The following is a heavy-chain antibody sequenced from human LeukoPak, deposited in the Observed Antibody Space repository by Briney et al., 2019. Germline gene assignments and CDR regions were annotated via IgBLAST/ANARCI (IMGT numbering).Heavy chain of an antibody. J-gene: IGHJ6*03. V-gene: IGHV1-8*02. CDR3: ARGPYYYGSGSYYYYYYYMDV. CDR2: MNPNSGNT. CDR1: GYTFTGYY. D-gene: IGHD3-10*01. Sequence: ASVKVSCKASGYTFTGYYMHWVRQAPGQGLEWMGWMNPNSGNTGYAQKFQGRVTMTRNTSISTAYMELSSLRSEDTAVYYCARGPYYYGSGSYYYYYYYMDVWGKGTTVTISS.